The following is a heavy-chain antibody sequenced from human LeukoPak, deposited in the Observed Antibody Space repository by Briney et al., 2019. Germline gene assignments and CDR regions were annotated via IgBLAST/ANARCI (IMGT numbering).Heavy chain of an antibody. Sequence: GASVKVSRKASGYTFTDYYMHWVRQAPGQGLEWMGRINANSGGTNYAQQFQGRVTMTRDTSTSTVYMELSSLRSEDTAVYYCARDLTSNCGGDCYPFDYWGQGTLVTVSS. CDR3: ARDLTSNCGGDCYPFDY. CDR2: INANSGGT. V-gene: IGHV1-2*06. D-gene: IGHD2-21*02. CDR1: GYTFTDYY. J-gene: IGHJ4*02.